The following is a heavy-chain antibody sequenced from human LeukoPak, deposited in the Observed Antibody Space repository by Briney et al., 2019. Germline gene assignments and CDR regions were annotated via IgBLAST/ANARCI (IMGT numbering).Heavy chain of an antibody. CDR1: GGSISSSSYY. J-gene: IGHJ4*02. CDR2: IYYSGST. D-gene: IGHD6-13*01. CDR3: ARRQQLVRAEDY. V-gene: IGHV4-39*01. Sequence: PSETLSLTCTVSGGSISSSSYYWGWIRQPPGKGLEWIGSIYYSGSTYYNPSLKSRVTISVDTSKNQFSLKLSSVTAADTAVYYCARRQQLVRAEDYWGQGTLVTVSS.